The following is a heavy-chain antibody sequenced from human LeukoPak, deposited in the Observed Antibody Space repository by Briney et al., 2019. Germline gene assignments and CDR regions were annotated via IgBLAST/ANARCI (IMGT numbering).Heavy chain of an antibody. CDR2: IQNDGSNK. Sequence: GGSLRLSCAASGFPFSSYGMHWVRQAPGKGLEWVAFIQNDGSNKYYADSVKGRFIISRDNAKNTLYLQMNSLRAEDTAVYYCARGIELRGTPPTGGYWGQGTLVTVSS. D-gene: IGHD7-27*01. V-gene: IGHV3-30*02. CDR3: ARGIELRGTPPTGGY. CDR1: GFPFSSYG. J-gene: IGHJ4*02.